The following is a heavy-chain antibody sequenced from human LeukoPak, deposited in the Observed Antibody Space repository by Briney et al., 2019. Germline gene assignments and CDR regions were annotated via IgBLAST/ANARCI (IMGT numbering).Heavy chain of an antibody. CDR1: GFTFSSYA. V-gene: IGHV3-23*01. J-gene: IGHJ4*02. CDR2: SSGSGGST. CDR3: ANSGLAARPYYFDS. D-gene: IGHD6-6*01. Sequence: PGGSLRLSCAASGFTFSSYAMSWVRQPPGKGLEGGSASSGSGGSTYYADSVKGRVTISGDTSKNTLYLQMNRLRAEDTAVYYCANSGLAARPYYFDSWGPGTLVTVSS.